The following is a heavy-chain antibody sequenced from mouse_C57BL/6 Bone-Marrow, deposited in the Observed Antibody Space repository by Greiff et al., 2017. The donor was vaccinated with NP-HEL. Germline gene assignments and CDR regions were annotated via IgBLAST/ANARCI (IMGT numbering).Heavy chain of an antibody. V-gene: IGHV6-6*01. Sequence: EVKVEESGGGLVQPGGSMKLSCAASGFTFSDAWMDWVRQSPEKGLEWVAEIRIKANNHATYYAESVKGRFTISRDDSKSSVYLQMNSLRAEDTGIYYCTRGGGSRISFAYWGQGTLVTVSA. CDR1: GFTFSDAW. D-gene: IGHD1-1*01. CDR3: TRGGGSRISFAY. J-gene: IGHJ3*01. CDR2: IRIKANNHAT.